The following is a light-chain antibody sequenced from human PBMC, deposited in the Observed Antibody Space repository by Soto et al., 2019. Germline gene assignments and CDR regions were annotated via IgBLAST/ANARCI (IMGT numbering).Light chain of an antibody. Sequence: EIVMTQSPATLSVSPGERATLSCRASQSVRRNLAWYQQKPGQAPRLLIYGASTRATGIPARFSGSGSGTEFTLTISSLQSEDFAVYYCQQYNNWPPAITFGQGTRLEMK. CDR2: GAS. CDR1: QSVRRN. J-gene: IGKJ5*01. V-gene: IGKV3-15*01. CDR3: QQYNNWPPAIT.